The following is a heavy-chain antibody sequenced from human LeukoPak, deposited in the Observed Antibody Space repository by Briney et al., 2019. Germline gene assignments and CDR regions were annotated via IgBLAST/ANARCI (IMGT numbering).Heavy chain of an antibody. CDR3: AKDISGNYLAALDY. J-gene: IGHJ4*02. D-gene: IGHD1-26*01. Sequence: GRSLRLSCAASGFTFDDYAMHWVRQTPGKGLEWVSGISWNSDTIGYADSVKGRFTISRDNAKNSLYLQMNSLRGEDTALYYCAKDISGNYLAALDYWGQGSLVTVSS. V-gene: IGHV3-9*01. CDR1: GFTFDDYA. CDR2: ISWNSDTI.